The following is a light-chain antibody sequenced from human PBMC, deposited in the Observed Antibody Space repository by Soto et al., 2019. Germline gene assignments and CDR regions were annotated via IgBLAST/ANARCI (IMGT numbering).Light chain of an antibody. CDR3: QQYNFWLRWT. Sequence: DIVMTQSPDSLAGSLGYGATINCNASQIFLYSSNNKNYLAWYQQKPGQSPRLLIYDASTRATGVPARFSGSGSGTDFTLTISSLQTEDSAVYYCQQYNFWLRWTFGRGTKVDIK. CDR2: DAS. V-gene: IGKV4-1*01. J-gene: IGKJ1*01. CDR1: QIFLYSSNNKNY.